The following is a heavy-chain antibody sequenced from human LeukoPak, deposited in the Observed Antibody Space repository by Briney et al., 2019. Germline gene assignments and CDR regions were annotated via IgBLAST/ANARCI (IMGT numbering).Heavy chain of an antibody. D-gene: IGHD1-26*01. Sequence: SETLSLTCTVSGGSISSYYWSWIRQPPGKGLEWIGYIYYSGSTNYNPSLKSRVTISVDTSKNQFSQKLSSVTAADTAVYYCARSKTVGATLWFDPWGQGTLVTVSS. V-gene: IGHV4-59*01. CDR3: ARSKTVGATLWFDP. CDR2: IYYSGST. CDR1: GGSISSYY. J-gene: IGHJ5*02.